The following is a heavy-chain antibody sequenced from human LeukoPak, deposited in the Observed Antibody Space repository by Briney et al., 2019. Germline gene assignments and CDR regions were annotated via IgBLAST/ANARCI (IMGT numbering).Heavy chain of an antibody. D-gene: IGHD3-10*01. V-gene: IGHV3-23*01. J-gene: IGHJ4*02. CDR2: ISGSGGST. Sequence: GGSLRLSCAASGFTFSSYAISWVRQAPGKGLEWVSAISGSGGSTYYADSVKGRFTISRDNSKNTLYLQMNSLRAEDTAVYYCAKSFPSSGSYWALDYWGQGTLVTVSS. CDR3: AKSFPSSGSYWALDY. CDR1: GFTFSSYA.